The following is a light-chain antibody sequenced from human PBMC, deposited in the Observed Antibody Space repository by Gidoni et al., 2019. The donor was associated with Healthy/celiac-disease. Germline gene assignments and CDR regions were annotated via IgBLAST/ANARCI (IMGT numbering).Light chain of an antibody. CDR2: AAS. V-gene: IGKV1-9*01. J-gene: IGKJ1*01. CDR1: QGISSY. Sequence: DIPLTQSPSLLSASVVDRVTITCRASQGISSYLAWYQQKPGKAPKLLFYAASTLQSGVPSMFSGSGAGTEFTLTISSLQPEDFATYYCQQLNSYPRTFGQGTKVEIK. CDR3: QQLNSYPRT.